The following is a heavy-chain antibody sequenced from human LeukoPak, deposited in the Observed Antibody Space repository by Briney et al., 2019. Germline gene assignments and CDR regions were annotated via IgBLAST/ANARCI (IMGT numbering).Heavy chain of an antibody. CDR2: IWYDGSNT. V-gene: IGHV3-30*02. CDR3: AREYCSSTSCYIFYYYYGMDV. D-gene: IGHD2-2*02. Sequence: GGSLRLSCAASGFTFTSYDMHWVRQAPGKGLEWVALIWYDGSNTYYADSVKGRFTISRDNSKNTLYLQMNSLRAEDTAVYYCAREYCSSTSCYIFYYYYGMDVWGQGTTVTVSS. CDR1: GFTFTSYD. J-gene: IGHJ6*02.